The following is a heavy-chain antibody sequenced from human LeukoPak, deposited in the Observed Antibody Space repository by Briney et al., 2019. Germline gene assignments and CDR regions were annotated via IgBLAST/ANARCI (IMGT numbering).Heavy chain of an antibody. CDR1: GYTFTGYY. CDR3: ARDGDFWSGYYCDY. V-gene: IGHV1-2*06. J-gene: IGHJ4*02. CDR2: INPNNGGT. Sequence: ASVKISCKVSGYTFTGYYMHWVRQAPGQGLEWMGRINPNNGGTNYAQKFQGRVTMTRDTSITTAYMELSSLRSDDTAVYYCARDGDFWSGYYCDYWGQGTQVTVSS. D-gene: IGHD3-3*01.